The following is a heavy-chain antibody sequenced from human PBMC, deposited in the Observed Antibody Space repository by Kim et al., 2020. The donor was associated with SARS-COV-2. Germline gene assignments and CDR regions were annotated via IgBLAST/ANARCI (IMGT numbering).Heavy chain of an antibody. Sequence: GGSLRLSCAASGFTFSSYGMHWVRQAPGKGLEWVAVISYDGSNKYYADPVKGRFTISRDNSKNTLYLQMNSLRAEDTAVYYCAKDPYYYGSGGYYKGYY. CDR3: AKDPYYYGSGGYYKGYY. CDR1: GFTFSSYG. V-gene: IGHV3-30*18. CDR2: ISYDGSNK. J-gene: IGHJ4*01. D-gene: IGHD3-10*01.